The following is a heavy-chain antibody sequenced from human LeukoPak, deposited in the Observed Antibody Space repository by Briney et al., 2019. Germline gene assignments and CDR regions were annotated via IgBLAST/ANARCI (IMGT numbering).Heavy chain of an antibody. CDR1: GLTFSTYS. CDR3: ARDGLVDDSSS. CDR2: ISSDSGTI. V-gene: IGHV3-48*01. Sequence: SGGSLRLSCGASGLTFSTYSMNWVRQAPGKGLEWVSYISSDSGTIYYADSVKGRFTISRDNAKNSLYLQMNSLRAEDTAVYYCARDGLVDDSSSWGQGTLVTVSS. D-gene: IGHD3-22*01. J-gene: IGHJ5*02.